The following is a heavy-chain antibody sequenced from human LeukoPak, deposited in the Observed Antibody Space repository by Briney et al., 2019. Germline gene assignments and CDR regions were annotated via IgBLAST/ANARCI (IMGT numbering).Heavy chain of an antibody. D-gene: IGHD6-13*01. Sequence: GGSLRLSCVASGFSFSDYWMRWVRQAPGRGLEWVANIKQDGSDKYYADSMKGRFTISRYNSKNKLYLQMNSLRAEDTAVHYCARVLYSSSWCFDYWGQGTLVTVSS. J-gene: IGHJ4*02. CDR2: IKQDGSDK. CDR1: GFSFSDYW. CDR3: ARVLYSSSWCFDY. V-gene: IGHV3-7*01.